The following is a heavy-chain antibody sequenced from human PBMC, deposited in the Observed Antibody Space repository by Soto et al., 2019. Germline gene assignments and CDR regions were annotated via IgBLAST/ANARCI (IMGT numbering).Heavy chain of an antibody. CDR3: ARGVDIVATISAFDI. CDR1: GGSISNTNW. J-gene: IGHJ3*02. CDR2: IYHSGDT. V-gene: IGHV4-4*02. Sequence: SETLSLTCAVSGGSISNTNWWSWVRQPPGKGLEWIGEIYHSGDTNYNPSLESRFTISRDNAKNSLYLQMNSLRAEDTAVYYCARGVDIVATISAFDIWGQGTMVTVSS. D-gene: IGHD5-12*01.